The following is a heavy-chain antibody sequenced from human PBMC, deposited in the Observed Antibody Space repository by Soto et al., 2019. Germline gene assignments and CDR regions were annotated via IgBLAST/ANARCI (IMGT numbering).Heavy chain of an antibody. CDR1: GYTFTNYD. CDR2: MSPGSGNT. J-gene: IGHJ5*02. CDR3: ARVPPNILTYSGYDSGGFDP. D-gene: IGHD5-12*01. V-gene: IGHV1-8*01. Sequence: VASVKVSCKASGYTFTNYDINWVRQAPGQGLEWMGWMSPGSGNTGYPQKFQGRVTMTRNTSISTAYMELSSLRSEDTAVYYCARVPPNILTYSGYDSGGFDPWGQGTLVTVSS.